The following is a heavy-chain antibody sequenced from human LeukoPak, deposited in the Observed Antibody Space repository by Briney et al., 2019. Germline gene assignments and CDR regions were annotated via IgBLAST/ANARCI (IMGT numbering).Heavy chain of an antibody. CDR3: AKRSGYSYGQIGY. D-gene: IGHD5-18*01. J-gene: IGHJ4*02. V-gene: IGHV3-23*01. CDR2: ISGSGGST. CDR1: GFTFSSYA. Sequence: QSGGSLRLSCAASGFTFSSYAMSGVRQAPGKGLEGGSAISGSGGSTYYADSVKGRFTISRDNSKNTLYLQMNSLRAEDTAVYYCAKRSGYSYGQIGYWGQGTLVTASS.